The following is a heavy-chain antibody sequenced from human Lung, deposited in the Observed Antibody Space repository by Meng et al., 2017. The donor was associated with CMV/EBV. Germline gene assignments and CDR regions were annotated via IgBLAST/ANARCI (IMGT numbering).Heavy chain of an antibody. D-gene: IGHD3-22*01. J-gene: IGHJ4*03. CDR1: GFTFTTYF. CDR2: FNPNGDVT. CDR3: AREMPMTCYFDQ. V-gene: IGHV1-46*01. Sequence: QGRLVHAGVEVKKPGVSLKLSCETSGFTFTTYFMHWLRQAPGQGLQWMGLFNPNGDVTTYSLRFQGRITLTGDTSTSTLYMELSSLTSDDTAVYYCAREMPMTCYFDQWGQGTLVTVSS.